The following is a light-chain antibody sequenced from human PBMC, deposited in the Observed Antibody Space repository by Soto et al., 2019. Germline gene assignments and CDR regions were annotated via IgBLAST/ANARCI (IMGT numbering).Light chain of an antibody. Sequence: QSALTQPASVSGSPGQSITISCTGTSSDGGDYDYVSWYQQHPGKAPKLMIYEVSQRLSGVSNRFSGSKSGYTASLTISGLQDEDEADYFCSSYVSNSIVVFGGGTKVTVL. V-gene: IGLV2-14*01. CDR1: SSDGGDYDY. CDR3: SSYVSNSIVV. CDR2: EVS. J-gene: IGLJ3*02.